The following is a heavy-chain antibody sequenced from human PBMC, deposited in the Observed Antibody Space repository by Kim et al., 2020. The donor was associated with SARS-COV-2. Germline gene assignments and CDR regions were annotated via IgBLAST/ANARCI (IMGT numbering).Heavy chain of an antibody. CDR3: ARDFNQDIVVTNAFDI. CDR2: INPSGGST. J-gene: IGHJ3*02. Sequence: ASVKVSCKASGYTFTSYYMHWVRQAPGQGLEWMGIINPSGGSTSYAQKFQGRVTMTRDTSTSTVYMELSSLRSEDTAVYYCARDFNQDIVVTNAFDIWGQGTMVTVSS. V-gene: IGHV1-46*01. D-gene: IGHD2-15*01. CDR1: GYTFTSYY.